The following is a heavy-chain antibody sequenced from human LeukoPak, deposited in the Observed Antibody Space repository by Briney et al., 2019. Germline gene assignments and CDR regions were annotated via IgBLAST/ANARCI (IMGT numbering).Heavy chain of an antibody. CDR3: ARGPKTPTYYYDSSGYFDY. Sequence: SETLSLTCAVYGGSFSGYYWSWIRQPPGKGLEWIGEINHSGSTNYNPSLKSRATISVDTSKNQFSLKLSSVTAADTAVYYCARGPKTPTYYYDSSGYFDYWGQGTLVTVSS. CDR2: INHSGST. D-gene: IGHD3-22*01. CDR1: GGSFSGYY. J-gene: IGHJ4*02. V-gene: IGHV4-34*01.